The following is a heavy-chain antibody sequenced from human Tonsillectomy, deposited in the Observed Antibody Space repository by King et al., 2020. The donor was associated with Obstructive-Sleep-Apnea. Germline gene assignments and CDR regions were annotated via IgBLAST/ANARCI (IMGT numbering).Heavy chain of an antibody. CDR3: ARGPGSAFSSTWYFFDY. V-gene: IGHV4-4*07. D-gene: IGHD6-13*01. CDR1: GGSTTSYY. J-gene: IGHJ4*02. Sequence: QLQESGPGLVKPSETLSLTCTVSGGSTTSYYWSWVRQPVGKGLEWIGRIYISGSTNYSPSLKSRVAMSVDTSKNQFSLKLISVTAADTAVYYCARGPGSAFSSTWYFFDYWGQGTLVTVSS. CDR2: IYISGST.